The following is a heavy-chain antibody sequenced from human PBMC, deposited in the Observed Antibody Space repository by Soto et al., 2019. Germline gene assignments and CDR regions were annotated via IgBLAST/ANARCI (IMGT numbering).Heavy chain of an antibody. V-gene: IGHV3-23*01. CDR1: GFTFSSYA. CDR2: ISGSGGST. D-gene: IGHD3-10*01. Sequence: SLRLSCAASGFTFSSYAMSWVRQAPGKGLEWVSAISGSGGSTYYADSVKGRFTISRDNSKNTLYLQMNSLRAEDTAVYYCAKDKGVRAITMVRGVIIGMDVWGQGTTVTVSS. CDR3: AKDKGVRAITMVRGVIIGMDV. J-gene: IGHJ6*02.